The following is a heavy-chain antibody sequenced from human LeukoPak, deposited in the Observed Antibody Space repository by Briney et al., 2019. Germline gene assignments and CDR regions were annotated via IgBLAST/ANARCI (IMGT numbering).Heavy chain of an antibody. V-gene: IGHV3-23*01. J-gene: IGHJ4*02. CDR3: ANAIPAAI. CDR1: RITFSSYA. Sequence: PGGSLRLSCAASRITFSSYAMNWVRQAPGRGLEWVSTISDTGGSTYYADSVKGRFTISRDNSKNTLYLQLNGLKTEDTAVYYCANAIPAAIWGQGTLVTVSS. CDR2: ISDTGGST. D-gene: IGHD2-2*01.